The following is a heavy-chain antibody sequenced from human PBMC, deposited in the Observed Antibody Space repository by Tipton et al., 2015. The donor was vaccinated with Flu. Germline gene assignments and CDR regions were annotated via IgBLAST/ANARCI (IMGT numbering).Heavy chain of an antibody. D-gene: IGHD3-22*01. CDR1: GYSISSGFY. CDR3: ARDRVDSSGFIDY. CDR2: IYHSGSA. V-gene: IGHV4-38-2*02. Sequence: TLSLTCTVSGYSISSGFYWGWIRQPPGKGLEWIGTIYHSGSAYYNPSLKSRVTISVDTSKNQFSLKLSSVTAADTAVYYCARDRVDSSGFIDYWGQGTLVTVSS. J-gene: IGHJ4*02.